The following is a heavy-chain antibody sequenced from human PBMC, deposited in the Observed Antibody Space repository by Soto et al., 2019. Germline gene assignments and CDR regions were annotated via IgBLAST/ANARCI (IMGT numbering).Heavy chain of an antibody. Sequence: EVQLVESGGGLVQPGGSLRLSCAASGFTFSSYSMNWVRQAPGKGLEWVSYISSSSSTIYYADSVKGRFTISRDNAKNPLYLQMNSLRDEDTAVYYCAMLWDGPYYYYGMDVWGQGTTVTVSS. CDR1: GFTFSSYS. CDR2: ISSSSSTI. CDR3: AMLWDGPYYYYGMDV. D-gene: IGHD3-16*01. V-gene: IGHV3-48*02. J-gene: IGHJ6*02.